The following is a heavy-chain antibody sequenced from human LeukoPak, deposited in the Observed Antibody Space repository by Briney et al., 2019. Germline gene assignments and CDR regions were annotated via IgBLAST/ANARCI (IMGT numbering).Heavy chain of an antibody. D-gene: IGHD2-21*02. Sequence: SETLSLTCAVYGGSFSGDFWSWIRQSPGKGLEWIGEINHGGSTTYNPSLQSRVTMSVDTSKNQFSLKLSSVTAADTAVYYCARGRGLLSLWGVYYFDYWGQGTLVTVSS. V-gene: IGHV4-34*01. J-gene: IGHJ4*02. CDR1: GGSFSGDF. CDR2: INHGGST. CDR3: ARGRGLLSLWGVYYFDY.